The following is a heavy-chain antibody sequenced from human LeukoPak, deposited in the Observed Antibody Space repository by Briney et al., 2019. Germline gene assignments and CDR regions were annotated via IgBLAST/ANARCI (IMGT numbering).Heavy chain of an antibody. CDR3: ARGRDLYDSSGYYSETTTYYYYYYMDV. CDR1: GFTVSSNY. V-gene: IGHV3-53*01. CDR2: IYSGGST. D-gene: IGHD3-22*01. J-gene: IGHJ6*03. Sequence: GGSLRLSCAASGFTVSSNYMSWVRQAPGKGLEWVSVIYSGGSTYYADSVKGRFTFSRDNSKNTLYLQMNSLRAEDTAVYYCARGRDLYDSSGYYSETTTYYYYYYMDVWGKGTTVTVSS.